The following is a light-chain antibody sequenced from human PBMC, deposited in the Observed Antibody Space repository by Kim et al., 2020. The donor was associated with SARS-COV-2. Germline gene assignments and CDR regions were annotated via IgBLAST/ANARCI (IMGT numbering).Light chain of an antibody. J-gene: IGLJ2*01. CDR2: EVS. CDR3: SSPAGRNTLV. V-gene: IGLV2-8*01. Sequence: GQSVSISCTGASSDVGGYNYVAWYQQHPGKAPKLLIYEVSKRPSGVPDRFSASKSGNTASLTVSGLQTEDEADYYCSSPAGRNTLVFGGGTQLTVL. CDR1: SSDVGGYNY.